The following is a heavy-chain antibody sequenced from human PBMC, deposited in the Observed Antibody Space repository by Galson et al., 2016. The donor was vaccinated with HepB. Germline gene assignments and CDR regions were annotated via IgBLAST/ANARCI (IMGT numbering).Heavy chain of an antibody. J-gene: IGHJ3*02. CDR1: GFTFRSYD. V-gene: IGHV3-13*01. CDR3: ARGTYYYDHRDAFDI. CDR2: IGSSGDT. D-gene: IGHD3-22*01. Sequence: SLRLSCAASGFTFRSYDMHWVRQATGKGLEWVSVIGSSGDTYYTPSVKGRFTISRENAKNSLYLQMNSLRVGDTAVYYCARGTYYYDHRDAFDIWGQGTMVTVSS.